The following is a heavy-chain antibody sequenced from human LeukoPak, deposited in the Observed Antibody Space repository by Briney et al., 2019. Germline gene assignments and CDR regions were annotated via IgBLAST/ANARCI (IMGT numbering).Heavy chain of an antibody. CDR1: GGSFSGYY. CDR3: ARGLPGEAFDI. D-gene: IGHD3-10*01. J-gene: IGHJ4*02. V-gene: IGHV4-38-2*01. CDR2: VYDDGST. Sequence: SETLSLTCAVYGGSFSGYYWGWIRLPPGKGLAWIGSVYDDGSTYYNPSLKSRVTISIETSKNQFSLRLTSVTAADTAVYYCARGLPGEAFDIWGQGTLVTVSS.